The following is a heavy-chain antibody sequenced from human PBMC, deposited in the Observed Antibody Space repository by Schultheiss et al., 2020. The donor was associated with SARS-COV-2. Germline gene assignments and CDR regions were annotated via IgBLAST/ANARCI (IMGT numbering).Heavy chain of an antibody. Sequence: GGSLRLSCAASGFTFSSYAMHWVRQAPGKGLEWVSYISSSGSTIYYADSVKGRFTISRDNAKNSLYLQMNSLRAEDTAVYYCARRMARAVMDVWGQGTMVTVSS. J-gene: IGHJ6*02. D-gene: IGHD3-10*01. CDR1: GFTFSSYA. CDR2: ISSSGSTI. CDR3: ARRMARAVMDV. V-gene: IGHV3-48*04.